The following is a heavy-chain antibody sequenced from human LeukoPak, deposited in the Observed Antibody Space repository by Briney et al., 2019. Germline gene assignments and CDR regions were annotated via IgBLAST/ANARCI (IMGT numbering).Heavy chain of an antibody. CDR1: GDSITTYY. D-gene: IGHD3-3*01. CDR3: ARGTFWSGYYHDY. V-gene: IGHV4-59*01. CDR2: IFYSGST. J-gene: IGHJ4*02. Sequence: PSETLSLTCTVSGDSITTYYWSWTRQPPGKGLEWIGFIFYSGSTNYNPSLKSRVTISLNTSKTQFSLKLSSVTAADTAVYYCARGTFWSGYYHDYWGQGTLVTVSA.